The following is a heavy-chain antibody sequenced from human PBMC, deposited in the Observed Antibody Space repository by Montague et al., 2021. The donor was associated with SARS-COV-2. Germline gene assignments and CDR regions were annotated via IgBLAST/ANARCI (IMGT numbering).Heavy chain of an antibody. V-gene: IGHV3-21*01. CDR1: GFTFSSYS. CDR3: ARDQQLVLGYYYGMDV. CDR2: ISSSSSYI. J-gene: IGHJ6*02. Sequence: SLRLSCAASGFTFSSYSMNWVRQAPGKGLEWVSSISSSSSYIYYADPVKGRFTISRDNAKNSLYLQMNSLRAEDTAVYYCARDQQLVLGYYYGMDVWGQGTTVTVSS. D-gene: IGHD6-13*01.